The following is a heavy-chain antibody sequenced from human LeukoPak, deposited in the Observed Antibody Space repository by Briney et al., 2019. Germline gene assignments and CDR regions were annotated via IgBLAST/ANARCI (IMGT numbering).Heavy chain of an antibody. D-gene: IGHD3-16*01. CDR1: GFTFSSYS. CDR3: ARGTFDGFDP. CDR2: ISSSSSYI. Sequence: GGSLRLSCAASGFTFSSYSMNWVRQAPGKGLEWVSSISSSSSYIYYADSVKGRFTISRDNAKNSLYLQMNILRAQDRAVYYCARGTFDGFDPWGQGTLVTVSS. J-gene: IGHJ5*02. V-gene: IGHV3-21*01.